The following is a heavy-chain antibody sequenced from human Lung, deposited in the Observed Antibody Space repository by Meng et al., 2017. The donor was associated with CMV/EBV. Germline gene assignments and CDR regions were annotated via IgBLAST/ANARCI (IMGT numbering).Heavy chain of an antibody. D-gene: IGHD2-15*01. J-gene: IGHJ4*02. CDR1: GFTFSNAG. CDR3: TTDRDRGSFDY. CDR2: IKSKTDGGTT. V-gene: IGHV3-15*01. Sequence: EVQLVASXGGLVMPGXSLVFPXAASGFTFSNAGISWVGQAPGKGLEWVGRIKSKTDGGTTDYAAPVKGRFTISRDDSKNTLYLQMNSLKTEDTAVYYCTTDRDRGSFDYWGQGTLVTVSS.